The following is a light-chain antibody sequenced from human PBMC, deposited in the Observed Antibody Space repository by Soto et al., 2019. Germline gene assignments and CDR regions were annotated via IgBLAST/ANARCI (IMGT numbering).Light chain of an antibody. CDR1: SSNIGSNY. Sequence: QPVLTQPPSASGTPGQRVTISCSGSSSNIGSNYVYWYQQLPGTAPKPLIYRNNQRPSGVPDRFSGSKSGTSASLAISGLRSEDEAEYYCAAWDDSLSGVVFGGGTQLTVL. CDR3: AAWDDSLSGVV. V-gene: IGLV1-47*01. J-gene: IGLJ2*01. CDR2: RNN.